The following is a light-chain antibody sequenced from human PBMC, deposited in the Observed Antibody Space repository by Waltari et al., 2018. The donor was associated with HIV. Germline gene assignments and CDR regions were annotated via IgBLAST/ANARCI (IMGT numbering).Light chain of an antibody. CDR2: EVT. CDR3: DSYTPQSFHV. Sequence: SALTQPASVSGSPGQSITISCTGTNSDVGGYTYVSWYQQHPGKAPRRISFEVTKRPPWISTRFAGSKSGKSASLTISGLQSEDEADDYCDSYTPQSFHVFGSGTRVTVL. V-gene: IGLV2-14*01. J-gene: IGLJ1*01. CDR1: NSDVGGYTY.